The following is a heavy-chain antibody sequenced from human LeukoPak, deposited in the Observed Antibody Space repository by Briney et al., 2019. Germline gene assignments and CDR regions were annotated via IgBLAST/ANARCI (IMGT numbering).Heavy chain of an antibody. V-gene: IGHV1-18*01. Sequence: GASVKVSCKASGYTFTSYVISWVRQAPGQGLDWMGWISAYNGNTNYAQKLQGRVTMTTDTSTGTAYMELRSLRSDATAVYYCARDGRDYGGPIFDSWGQGTLVTVSS. D-gene: IGHD4-23*01. CDR2: ISAYNGNT. J-gene: IGHJ4*02. CDR1: GYTFTSYV. CDR3: ARDGRDYGGPIFDS.